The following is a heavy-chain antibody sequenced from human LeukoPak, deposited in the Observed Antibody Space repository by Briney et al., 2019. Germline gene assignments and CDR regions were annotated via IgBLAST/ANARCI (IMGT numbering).Heavy chain of an antibody. J-gene: IGHJ4*02. V-gene: IGHV3-30*02. CDR2: IRYDGSNK. D-gene: IGHD2-2*01. CDR3: AKEGVAVGYQPRDDDYFDY. CDR1: GFIFSSYG. Sequence: GGSLRLSCVASGFIFSSYGMHWVRQAPGKGLAWVSFIRYDGSNKYKADSVKGRFTISRDNSKNTLYLQMNSLRGEDTGVYYCAKEGVAVGYQPRDDDYFDYWGQGTLVNVSS.